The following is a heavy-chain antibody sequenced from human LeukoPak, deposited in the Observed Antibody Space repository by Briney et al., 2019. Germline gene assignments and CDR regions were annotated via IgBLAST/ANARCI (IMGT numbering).Heavy chain of an antibody. CDR1: GFTFSSYG. J-gene: IGHJ4*02. CDR2: ISYGGSNK. CDR3: ARDYDSSGYYFDY. Sequence: GGSLRLSCAASGFTFSSYGMHWVRQAPGKGLEWVAVISYGGSNKYYADSVKGRFTISRDNSKSTLYLQMNSLRAEDTAVYYCARDYDSSGYYFDYWGQGTLVTVSS. D-gene: IGHD3-22*01. V-gene: IGHV3-30*03.